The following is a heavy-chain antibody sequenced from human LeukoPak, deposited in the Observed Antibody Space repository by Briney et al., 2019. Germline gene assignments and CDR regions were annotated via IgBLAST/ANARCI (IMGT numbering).Heavy chain of an antibody. V-gene: IGHV1-2*02. CDR2: INPNSGGT. CDR3: ARDRWVGAAAGPYNWLDP. J-gene: IGHJ5*02. Sequence: ASVKVSCKASGGTFSSYAISWVRQAPGQGLEWMGWINPNSGGTNYAQKFQGRVTMTRDTSISTAYMELSRLRSDDTAVYYCARDRWVGAAAGPYNWLDPWGQGTLVTVSS. CDR1: GGTFSSYA. D-gene: IGHD6-13*01.